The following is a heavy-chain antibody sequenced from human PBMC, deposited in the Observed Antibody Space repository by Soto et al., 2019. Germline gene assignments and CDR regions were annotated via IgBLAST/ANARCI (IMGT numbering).Heavy chain of an antibody. Sequence: QVQLQESGPGLVKPSQTLSLTCTVSGGSISSGGYYWSWIRQHPGKGLEWIGYIYYSGSTYYNPSLKSRVTLSVDTSKNQVSLKLSSVTAADTAVYYCARERFGRGPIDYWGQGTLVTVSS. CDR3: ARERFGRGPIDY. J-gene: IGHJ4*02. CDR2: IYYSGST. CDR1: GGSISSGGYY. D-gene: IGHD3-10*01. V-gene: IGHV4-31*03.